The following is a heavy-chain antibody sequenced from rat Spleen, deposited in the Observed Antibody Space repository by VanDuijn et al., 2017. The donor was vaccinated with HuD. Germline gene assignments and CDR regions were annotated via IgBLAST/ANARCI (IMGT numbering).Heavy chain of an antibody. CDR2: ISYDGGST. J-gene: IGHJ1*01. V-gene: IGHV5-20*01. CDR1: GFTFSDYG. CDR3: AKDMSRTIAARSYWYFDF. D-gene: IGHD1-2*01. Sequence: EVQLVESGGGLVQPGRSMKLSCAASGFTFSDYGMAWVLQAPTKGLEWVASISYDGGSTYYRDSVKGRFTISRDNAKSTLYLQMESLRSEDTATYYWAKDMSRTIAARSYWYFDFWGPGTMVTVSS.